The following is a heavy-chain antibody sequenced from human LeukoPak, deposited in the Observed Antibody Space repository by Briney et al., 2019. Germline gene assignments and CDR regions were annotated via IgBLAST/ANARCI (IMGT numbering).Heavy chain of an antibody. CDR2: IGQDESER. V-gene: IGHV3-7*01. J-gene: IGHJ4*02. CDR1: GLRSSSYW. CDR3: AIAVGWELGY. Sequence: GGSLRLSCATSGLRSSSYWMGWVRQAPGKGLEWVANIGQDESERNYVDSAKGRFTISRDGAKNSVYLQMNSLKDEDTAVYYCAIAVGWELGYWGQGTLVTVSS. D-gene: IGHD1-26*01.